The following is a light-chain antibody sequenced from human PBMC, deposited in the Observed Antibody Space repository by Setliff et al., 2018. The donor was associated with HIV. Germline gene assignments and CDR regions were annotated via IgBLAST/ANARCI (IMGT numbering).Light chain of an antibody. J-gene: IGLJ3*02. CDR1: SSDIGAYNY. V-gene: IGLV2-11*01. CDR3: CSYAGTYTSRV. CDR2: DVT. Sequence: QSALTQPRSVSGSPGQSVTISCTGTSSDIGAYNYVSWYQQHPDKAPKLMIYDVTNRPSGVPDRFSGSKSGNTASLTISGLQAEDEADYYCCSYAGTYTSRVFGGGTK.